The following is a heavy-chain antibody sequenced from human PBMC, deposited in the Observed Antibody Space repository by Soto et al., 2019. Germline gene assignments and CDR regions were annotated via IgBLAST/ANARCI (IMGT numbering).Heavy chain of an antibody. CDR2: IYYSGST. CDR3: ARVRWTGGYSGHDFEMDYYYYGMDV. J-gene: IGHJ6*02. V-gene: IGHV4-31*03. CDR1: GGSISSGGYY. Sequence: TLSLTCTVSGGSISSGGYYWSWIRQHPGKGLEWIGYIYYSGSTYYNPSLKSRVTISVDTSKNQFSLKLSSVTAADTAVYYCARVRWTGGYSGHDFEMDYYYYGMDVWGQGTTVTVSS. D-gene: IGHD5-12*01.